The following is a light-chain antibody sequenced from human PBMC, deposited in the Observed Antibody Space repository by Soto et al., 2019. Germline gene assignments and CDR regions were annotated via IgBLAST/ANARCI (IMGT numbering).Light chain of an antibody. CDR2: YAS. J-gene: IGKJ3*01. Sequence: EIVLTQSPGTLSLSPGERAALFCRPSQSVSSSDLAWYQQKPGQAPRLLIYYASTRATGIPARFTGSGSGTEFTLTISSLQSEDFAVYFCQQYNNWPFTFGPGTKVDIK. CDR3: QQYNNWPFT. CDR1: QSVSSSD. V-gene: IGKV3-15*01.